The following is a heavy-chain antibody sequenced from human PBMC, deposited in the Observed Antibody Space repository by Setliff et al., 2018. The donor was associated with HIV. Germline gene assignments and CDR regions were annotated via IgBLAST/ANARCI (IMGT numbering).Heavy chain of an antibody. CDR3: ATTRGYCSGGSCYSPPYMDV. CDR2: IDPSDSYT. D-gene: IGHD2-15*01. V-gene: IGHV5-10-1*01. CDR1: GYSFTSYW. Sequence: GESLKISCKGSGYSFTSYWISWVRQMPGKGLEWMGRIDPSDSYTNYSPPFQGHVTISADKSISTAYLQWSSLKASDTAMYYCATTRGYCSGGSCYSPPYMDVWGKGTTVTVSS. J-gene: IGHJ6*03.